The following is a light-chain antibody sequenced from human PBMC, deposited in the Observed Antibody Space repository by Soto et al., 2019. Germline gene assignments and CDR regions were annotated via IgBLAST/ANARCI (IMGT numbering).Light chain of an antibody. CDR2: GNS. CDR3: QSYDSSLSGPWV. V-gene: IGLV1-40*01. J-gene: IGLJ3*02. Sequence: QSVLTQPPSVSGAPGQRVTTSCTGSSPKTGAGYDVHWYQQLPGTAPKLLIYGNSNRPSGVPDRLSGSKSGTSASLAITGLQAEDEADYYCQSYDSSLSGPWVFGGGTKVTVL. CDR1: SPKTGAGYD.